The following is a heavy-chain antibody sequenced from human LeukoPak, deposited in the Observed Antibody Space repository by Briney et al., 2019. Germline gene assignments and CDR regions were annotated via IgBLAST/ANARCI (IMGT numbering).Heavy chain of an antibody. J-gene: IGHJ6*03. CDR3: ARGYSSSWHHYYYYMDV. Sequence: PGGSLRLSCAASGFTFSSYSMNGVRQAPGKGLEWVSSISSSSSYIYYADSVKGRFTISRDNAKNSLYLQMNSLRAEDTAVYYCARGYSSSWHHYYYYMDVWGKGTTVTVSS. CDR2: ISSSSSYI. V-gene: IGHV3-21*01. CDR1: GFTFSSYS. D-gene: IGHD6-13*01.